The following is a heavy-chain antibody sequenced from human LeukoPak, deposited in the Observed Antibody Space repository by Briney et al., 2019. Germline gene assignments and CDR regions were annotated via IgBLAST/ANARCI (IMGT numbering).Heavy chain of an antibody. CDR3: AKDPHSSSWYYFDS. V-gene: IGHV3-30*18. CDR2: LSNDGSNK. Sequence: GESLRLSCAASRFTFSYFAMHWVRQAPGKGLEWVAVLSNDGSNKFYADSVKGRFTISRDNSKNTLYLQMNSLRAEDTAFYYCAKDPHSSSWYYFDSWGQGTLVT. CDR1: RFTFSYFA. D-gene: IGHD6-13*01. J-gene: IGHJ4*02.